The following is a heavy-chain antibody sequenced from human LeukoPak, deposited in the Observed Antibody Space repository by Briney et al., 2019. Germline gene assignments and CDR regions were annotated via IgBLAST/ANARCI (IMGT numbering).Heavy chain of an antibody. CDR1: GFTFSSYA. J-gene: IGHJ4*02. CDR2: ISDTGATT. D-gene: IGHD2-8*01. Sequence: GGSLRLSCAGSGFTFSSYAMSWVRQAPGKGLEWVSAISDTGATTYDADSVKGRFTISRDNSRSALYLQMNSLRAEDTALYYCAKDTSIGRYCTNGVCSPFDYWGQGTLVAVSS. CDR3: AKDTSIGRYCTNGVCSPFDY. V-gene: IGHV3-23*01.